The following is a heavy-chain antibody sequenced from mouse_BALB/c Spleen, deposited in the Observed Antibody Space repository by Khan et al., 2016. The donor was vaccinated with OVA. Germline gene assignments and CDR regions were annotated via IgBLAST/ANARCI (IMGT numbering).Heavy chain of an antibody. V-gene: IGHV1-77*01. CDR2: IYPGSGNT. CDR3: ARRDTTSFDV. J-gene: IGHJ2*01. Sequence: VQLQQSGADLARPGASVKLSCKASGYTFTDHYITWVKQKTGQGLEWIGEIYPGSGNTYYNENFKGKASLTADKSSNTAYMQLSSLTSEDSAVYFCARRDTTSFDVWGQGTALTVSS. D-gene: IGHD1-1*01. CDR1: GYTFTDHY.